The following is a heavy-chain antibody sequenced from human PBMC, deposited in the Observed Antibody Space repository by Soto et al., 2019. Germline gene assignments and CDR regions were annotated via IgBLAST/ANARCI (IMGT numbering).Heavy chain of an antibody. CDR3: ARVSVDLAVAGHYYYYGMDV. V-gene: IGHV1-69*12. CDR2: IIPIFGTA. J-gene: IGHJ6*02. D-gene: IGHD6-19*01. Sequence: QVQLVQSGAEVKKPGSSVKVSCKASGGTFSSYAISWVRQAPGQGLEWMGGIIPIFGTANYAQKFQGRVTMTADDSTSTAYMELSSLRAEDTAVYYCARVSVDLAVAGHYYYYGMDVWGQGTTVTVSS. CDR1: GGTFSSYA.